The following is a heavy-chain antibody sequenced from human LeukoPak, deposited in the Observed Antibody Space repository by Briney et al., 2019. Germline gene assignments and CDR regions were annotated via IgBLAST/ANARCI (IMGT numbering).Heavy chain of an antibody. V-gene: IGHV4-39*07. D-gene: IGHD2-2*01. CDR2: IYYSGST. Sequence: SETLSLTCTVSSGSISSSSYYWGWIRQPPRKGLEWIRSIYYSGSTYYNPSLKSRVTISVDTSKHQFSLKLSSVTAADTAVYYCARTATDQLLQPSKIDSWGQGTLVTVSS. CDR1: SGSISSSSYY. CDR3: ARTATDQLLQPSKIDS. J-gene: IGHJ4*02.